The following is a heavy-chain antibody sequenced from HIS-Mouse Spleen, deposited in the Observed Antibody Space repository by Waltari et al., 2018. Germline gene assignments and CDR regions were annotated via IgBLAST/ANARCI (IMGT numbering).Heavy chain of an antibody. J-gene: IGHJ4*02. CDR2: ITVDGRKK. Sequence: QVQLVESGGGVVQPGRSLRLSCAASGFTFSSYAMHWVRQAPGRGLGWMEVITVDGRKKSDAASGKGQFTLSRDNSKNTLYLQMNSLRAEKTAVYYCASHHIAALDYWGQETLVTVSS. V-gene: IGHV3-30*04. CDR3: ASHHIAALDY. CDR1: GFTFSSYA. D-gene: IGHD6-6*01.